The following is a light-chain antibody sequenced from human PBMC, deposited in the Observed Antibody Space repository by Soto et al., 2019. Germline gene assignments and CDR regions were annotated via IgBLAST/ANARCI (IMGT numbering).Light chain of an antibody. CDR3: SSYTSSSTLVV. V-gene: IGLV2-14*01. Sequence: QSALTQPASLSGSPGQAITISCTGTSSDVGGYNYVSWYQQHPGKAPKLMIYDVSNRPSGVSNRVSGSKSGNTASLTISGLQSEDEADYYCSSYTSSSTLVVFGGGTKVTVL. J-gene: IGLJ2*01. CDR1: SSDVGGYNY. CDR2: DVS.